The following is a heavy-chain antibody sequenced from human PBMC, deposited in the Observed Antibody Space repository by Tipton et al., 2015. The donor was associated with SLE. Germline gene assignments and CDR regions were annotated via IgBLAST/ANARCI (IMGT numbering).Heavy chain of an antibody. D-gene: IGHD5-24*01. Sequence: LRLSCAVYGGSFSCYYWSWIRQPPGKGLEWIGNIYYSGTTYYNPSLKSRVTISVDTSKNQFSLRLSSVTAADTAVYYCARDTGEMATSRPDAFDIWGQGTMVTVSS. CDR3: ARDTGEMATSRPDAFDI. J-gene: IGHJ3*02. CDR2: IYYSGTT. CDR1: GGSFSCYY. V-gene: IGHV4-30-2*05.